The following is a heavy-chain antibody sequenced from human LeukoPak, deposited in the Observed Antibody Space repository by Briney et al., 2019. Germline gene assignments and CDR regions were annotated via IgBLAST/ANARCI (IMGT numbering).Heavy chain of an antibody. CDR1: GFNFRGSS. D-gene: IGHD6-6*01. V-gene: IGHV3-21*01. Sequence: PGGSLRLSCAVSGFNFRGSSMNWVRQAPGKGLEWVSSISSSSSYIYYADSVKGRFTISRDNAKNSLYLQMNSLRAEDTAVYYCARDLTIAALNWGQGTLVTVSS. CDR3: ARDLTIAALN. J-gene: IGHJ4*02. CDR2: ISSSSSYI.